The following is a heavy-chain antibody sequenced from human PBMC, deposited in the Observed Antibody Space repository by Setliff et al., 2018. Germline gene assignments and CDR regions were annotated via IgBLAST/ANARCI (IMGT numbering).Heavy chain of an antibody. CDR1: DFSVSSNYY. Sequence: GSGPTLVNPTQTLSLTCAVSDFSVSSNYYWGWIRQPPGKGLEWIANVYYSGSTYYSPSLKSRVTMSVDTSKNQFSLNLYSVTAADTAVYYCARTSSGRYFDLWGRGTLVTVSS. CDR3: ARTSSGRYFDL. V-gene: IGHV4-38-2*01. J-gene: IGHJ2*01. CDR2: VYYSGST.